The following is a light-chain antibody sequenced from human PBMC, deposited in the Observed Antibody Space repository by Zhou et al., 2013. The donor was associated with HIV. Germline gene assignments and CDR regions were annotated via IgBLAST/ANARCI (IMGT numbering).Light chain of an antibody. CDR3: QQYNNWPGT. CDR2: GAS. Sequence: EIVMRQSSAALSVSPGERATLSCRASQSVYSKLAWYQQKPGQAPRLLIYGASTRATGIPDRFSGSGSGTEFTLTISSMRSEDFAVYYCQQYNNWPGTFGQGTKVEIK. V-gene: IGKV3-15*01. J-gene: IGKJ1*01. CDR1: QSVYSK.